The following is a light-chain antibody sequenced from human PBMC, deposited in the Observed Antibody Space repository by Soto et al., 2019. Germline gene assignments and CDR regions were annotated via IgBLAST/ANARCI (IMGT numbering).Light chain of an antibody. CDR2: DAS. CDR1: QDISNF. CDR3: QQYDNLPIT. J-gene: IGKJ5*01. V-gene: IGKV1-33*01. Sequence: DIQMTQSPSSLSASVGDRVTITCQASQDISNFLNWYQHKPGKAPKLLIYDASNLETGVPSRFSGSGSGTDFTISISSLRPEDIATYYCQQYDNLPITFGQGTRLE.